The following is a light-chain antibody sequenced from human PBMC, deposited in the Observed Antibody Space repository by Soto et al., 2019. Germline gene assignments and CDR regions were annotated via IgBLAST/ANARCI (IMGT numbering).Light chain of an antibody. J-gene: IGKJ3*01. CDR1: QGIANY. CDR2: GAS. V-gene: IGKV1-27*01. CDR3: QKHDNAPFP. Sequence: DIQMTQSPSSLSASVGDRVTISCRASQGIANYLAWYQQKPGKVPTLVIYGASTLHSGVPTRFSGSGSGTDFTLTISSLQPEDVATYYCQKHDNAPFPFGPGTKVDIK.